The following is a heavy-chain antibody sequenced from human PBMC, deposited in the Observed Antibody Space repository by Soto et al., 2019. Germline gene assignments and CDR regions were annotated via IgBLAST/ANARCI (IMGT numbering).Heavy chain of an antibody. CDR3: PKHRAAAHSYGNGAFDI. Sequence: EVQLLESGGGLVQPGGSLRLSCAASGFTFSSYAMSWVRQAPGKGLEWVSAISGSGGSTYYADSVKGRFTISRDNTKNTLYLQRNSLRAEDTAVYYCPKHRAAAHSYGNGAFDIWGQGTMVTVSS. D-gene: IGHD5-18*01. J-gene: IGHJ3*02. CDR1: GFTFSSYA. CDR2: ISGSGGST. V-gene: IGHV3-23*01.